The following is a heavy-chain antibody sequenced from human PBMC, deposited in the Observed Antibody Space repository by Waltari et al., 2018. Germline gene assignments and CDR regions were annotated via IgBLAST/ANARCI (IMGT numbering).Heavy chain of an antibody. CDR1: GGTFSRYP. J-gene: IGHJ5*02. Sequence: QVQLVQSGAEVKKPGSSVKVSCKASGGTFSRYPISWVRQAPGQGLEWMGRIIPILGIANYAQKFQGRVTITADKSTSTAYMELSSLRSEDTAVYYCASSIAAAGSNWFDPWGQGTLVTVSS. V-gene: IGHV1-69*02. CDR3: ASSIAAAGSNWFDP. D-gene: IGHD6-13*01. CDR2: IIPILGIA.